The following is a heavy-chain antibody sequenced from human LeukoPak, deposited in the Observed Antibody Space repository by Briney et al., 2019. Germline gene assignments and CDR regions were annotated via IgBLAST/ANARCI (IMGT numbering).Heavy chain of an antibody. D-gene: IGHD1-26*01. Sequence: VASVKVSCKASGGTFSSYAISWVRQAPGQGLEWMGGIIPIFGTANYAQKFQGRVTITADEPTSTAYMELSSLRSEDTAVYYCARDEGSGNYYYYFDYWGQGTLVTVSS. J-gene: IGHJ4*02. CDR2: IIPIFGTA. CDR3: ARDEGSGNYYYYFDY. CDR1: GGTFSSYA. V-gene: IGHV1-69*13.